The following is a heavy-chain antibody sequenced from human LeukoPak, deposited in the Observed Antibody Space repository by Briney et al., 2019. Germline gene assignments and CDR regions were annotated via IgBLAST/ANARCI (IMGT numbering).Heavy chain of an antibody. J-gene: IGHJ4*02. CDR1: GGSFSGYY. CDR2: IYYTGST. D-gene: IGHD5-12*01. Sequence: SETLSLTCAVYGGSFSGYYWSWIRQPPGKGLEWIGYIYYTGSTNYNPSLKSRVTILADTSKNQFSLKLSSVTAADTAVYYCAGGLRLEYLYDYWGQGTLVTVAS. CDR3: AGGLRLEYLYDY. V-gene: IGHV4-59*01.